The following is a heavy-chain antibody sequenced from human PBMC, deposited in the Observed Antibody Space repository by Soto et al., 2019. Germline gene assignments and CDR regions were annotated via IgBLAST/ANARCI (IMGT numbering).Heavy chain of an antibody. CDR1: GGSINSYY. CDR2: IYYSRST. D-gene: IGHD6-13*01. V-gene: IGHV4-59*01. CDR3: ARDGYSSSWYDY. J-gene: IGHJ4*02. Sequence: QVQLQESGPGLVKPSETLSLTCTVSGGSINSYYWGWIRQPPGKGLEWIGYIYYSRSTNYNPSLKSRVTISVDTSKNQFSLRLSSVSAADTAVYYCARDGYSSSWYDYWGQGTLVTVSS.